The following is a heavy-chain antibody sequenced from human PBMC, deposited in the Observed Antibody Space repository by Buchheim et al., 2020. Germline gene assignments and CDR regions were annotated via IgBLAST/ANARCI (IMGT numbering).Heavy chain of an antibody. Sequence: QVQLQQWGAGLLKPSETLSLTCAVYGGSFSGYYWSWIRQPPGKGLEWIGEINHSGSTNYNPSLKSRVTISVDTSNNQFSLKLSSVTAADTAVYYCASKSLPGPGSFDYWGQGTL. CDR1: GGSFSGYY. V-gene: IGHV4-34*01. CDR2: INHSGST. J-gene: IGHJ4*02. CDR3: ASKSLPGPGSFDY.